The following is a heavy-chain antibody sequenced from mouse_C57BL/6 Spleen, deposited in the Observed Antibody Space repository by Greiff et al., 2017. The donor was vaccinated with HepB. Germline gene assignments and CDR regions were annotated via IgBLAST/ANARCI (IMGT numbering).Heavy chain of an antibody. D-gene: IGHD1-1*01. J-gene: IGHJ2*01. V-gene: IGHV1-50*01. CDR1: GYTFTSYW. CDR2: IDPSDSDT. CDR3: ASRVYYYGSSGPYDFDY. Sequence: VQLQQPGAELVKPGASVKLSCKASGYTFTSYWMQWVNQRPGQGLEWIGEIDPSDSDTNYNQKFKGKAKLTVDTSSSTAYMQLSSLTSEDSAVYYCASRVYYYGSSGPYDFDYWGQGTTLTVSS.